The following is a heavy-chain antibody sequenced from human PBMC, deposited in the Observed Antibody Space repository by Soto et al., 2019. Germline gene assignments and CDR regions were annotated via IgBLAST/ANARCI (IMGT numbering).Heavy chain of an antibody. V-gene: IGHV4-31*03. CDR1: GGPISSGGYY. J-gene: IGHJ6*03. CDR3: ARDGERFSGGYYYYYMDV. Sequence: PSETLSLTCTVSGGPISSGGYYWSWIRHHPGKGLEWIGYIYYSGSTYYNPSLKSRVTISVDTSKNQFSLKLSSVTAADTAVYYCARDGERFSGGYYYYYMDVWGKGTTVTVSS. CDR2: IYYSGST. D-gene: IGHD3-3*01.